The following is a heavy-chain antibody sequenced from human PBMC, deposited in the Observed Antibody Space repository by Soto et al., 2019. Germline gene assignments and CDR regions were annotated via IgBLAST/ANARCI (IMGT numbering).Heavy chain of an antibody. D-gene: IGHD5-12*01. J-gene: IGHJ4*02. V-gene: IGHV1-2*04. CDR1: GYTFTSYG. Sequence: ASVKVSCKASGYTFTSYGISWVRQAPGQGLEWMGRINPNSGGTNYAQKFQGWVTMTRDTSISTAYMELSRLRSDDTAVYYCARAESGYSAFAYDYWGLGTLVTVSS. CDR3: ARAESGYSAFAYDY. CDR2: INPNSGGT.